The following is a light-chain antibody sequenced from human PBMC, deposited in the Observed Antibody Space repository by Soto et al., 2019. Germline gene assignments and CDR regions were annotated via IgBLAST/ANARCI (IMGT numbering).Light chain of an antibody. CDR2: EVS. J-gene: IGLJ1*01. CDR1: SSDVGGYNY. V-gene: IGLV2-8*01. CDR3: SSYAGSNNYV. Sequence: QSALPQPPSASGSPGQSVTISCTGTSSDVGGYNYVSWYQQHPGKAPNLMIYEVSKRPSGVPDRFSGSKSGNTASLTVSGLQADDEADYYCSSYAGSNNYVFGTGTKLTVL.